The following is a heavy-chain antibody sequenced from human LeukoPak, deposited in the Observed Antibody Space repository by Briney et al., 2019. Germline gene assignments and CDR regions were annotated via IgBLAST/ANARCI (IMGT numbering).Heavy chain of an antibody. CDR2: IKSKTDGGTT. V-gene: IGHV3-15*01. Sequence: GGSLRLSCAASGFTFSNAWMSWVRQAPGKGLEWVGRIKSKTDGGTTDYAAPVKGRFTISRDDSKNTLYLQMNSLKTEDTAVYYCTTGPAAAVASDFDYWGQGTLVTVSS. J-gene: IGHJ4*02. CDR3: TTGPAAAVASDFDY. D-gene: IGHD6-13*01. CDR1: GFTFSNAW.